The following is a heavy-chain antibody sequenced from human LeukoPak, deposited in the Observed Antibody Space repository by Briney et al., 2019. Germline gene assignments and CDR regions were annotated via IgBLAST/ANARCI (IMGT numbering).Heavy chain of an antibody. CDR2: IIPIFGTA. J-gene: IGHJ5*02. Sequence: GASVKVSCKASGGTFSSYAISWVRQAPGQGLEWMGGIIPIFGTANYAQKFQGRVTITADESTSTAYMELSSLRSEDTAVYYCARAYDFWSAGWFDPWGQGTLVTVSS. D-gene: IGHD3-3*01. CDR1: GGTFSSYA. V-gene: IGHV1-69*13. CDR3: ARAYDFWSAGWFDP.